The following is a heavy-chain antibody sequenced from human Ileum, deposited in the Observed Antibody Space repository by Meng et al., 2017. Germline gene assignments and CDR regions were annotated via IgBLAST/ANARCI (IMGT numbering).Heavy chain of an antibody. CDR3: ARGGPTYVDY. CDR2: IYYSGCT. J-gene: IGHJ4*02. CDR1: GGSIRSGGYD. Sequence: QVRLRVSGSGSGMPSQTLSRTGTVSGGSIRSGGYDWSGIRQHTGKGLEWIGYIYYSGCTYYNPSLKSRVTISVDTSKNQFSLKLSSVTAADTAVYYCARGGPTYVDYWGQGTLVTVSS. V-gene: IGHV4-31*03. D-gene: IGHD3-16*01.